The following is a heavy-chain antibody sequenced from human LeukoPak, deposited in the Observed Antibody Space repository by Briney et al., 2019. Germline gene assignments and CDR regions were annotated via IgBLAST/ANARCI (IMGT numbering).Heavy chain of an antibody. Sequence: GGSLRLSCAASGFTFSSYAMHWVRQAPGKGLEYVSAISSNGGSTYYANSVKGRFTISRDNAKNSLYLQMNSLRAEDTALYYCAKAVPAASPYYYYGMDVWGQGTTVTVSS. V-gene: IGHV3-64*01. CDR2: ISSNGGST. CDR3: AKAVPAASPYYYYGMDV. D-gene: IGHD2-2*01. CDR1: GFTFSSYA. J-gene: IGHJ6*02.